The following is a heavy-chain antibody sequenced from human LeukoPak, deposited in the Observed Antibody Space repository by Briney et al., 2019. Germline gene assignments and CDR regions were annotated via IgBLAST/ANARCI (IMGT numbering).Heavy chain of an antibody. J-gene: IGHJ4*02. CDR3: AKDQVRVHIVVVIPSPSGTSLDY. CDR1: GFTFSSYG. Sequence: PGESLRLSCAASGFTFSSYGMHWVRQAPGRGLEWVAFIRYDGSNKYYADSVKGRFTISRDNSKNTLYLQMNSLRAEDTAVYYCAKDQVRVHIVVVIPSPSGTSLDYWGQGTLVTVSS. V-gene: IGHV3-30*02. CDR2: IRYDGSNK. D-gene: IGHD2-21*01.